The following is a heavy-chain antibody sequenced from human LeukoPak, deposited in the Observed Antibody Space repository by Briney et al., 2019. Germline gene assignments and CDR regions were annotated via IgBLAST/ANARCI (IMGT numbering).Heavy chain of an antibody. CDR3: AKLLAAAPHYFDY. J-gene: IGHJ4*02. CDR2: ISGSGGST. D-gene: IGHD6-13*01. Sequence: PGGSLRLSCAASGFTFSSYAMSWVRQAPGKGLEWVSAISGSGGSTYYADSVKGRFTISRDNSKNTLYLQMNSPRAEDTAVYYCAKLLAAAPHYFDYWGQGTLVTVSS. CDR1: GFTFSSYA. V-gene: IGHV3-23*01.